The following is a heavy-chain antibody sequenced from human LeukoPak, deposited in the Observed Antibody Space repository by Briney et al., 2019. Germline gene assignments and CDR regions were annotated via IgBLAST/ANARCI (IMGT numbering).Heavy chain of an antibody. D-gene: IGHD1-26*01. CDR1: GFTFSSYS. CDR3: ASNYLYSGSSGIYFDH. Sequence: GGSLRLSCAASGFTFSSYSMNWVRQAPGKGLEWVSYISSSSSTIYYADSVKGRFTISRDNAKNSLYLQMNSLRDEDTAVYYCASNYLYSGSSGIYFDHWGQGTLVTVSS. V-gene: IGHV3-48*02. J-gene: IGHJ4*02. CDR2: ISSSSSTI.